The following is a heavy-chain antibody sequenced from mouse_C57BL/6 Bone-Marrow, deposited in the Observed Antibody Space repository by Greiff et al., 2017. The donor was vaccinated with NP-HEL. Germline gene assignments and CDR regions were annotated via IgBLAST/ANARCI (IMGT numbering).Heavy chain of an antibody. CDR1: GYTFTSYW. V-gene: IGHV1-74*01. Sequence: QVQLQQPGAELVKPGASVKVSCKASGYTFTSYWMLWVKQRPGQGLEWIGRLHPSDSGTNYNQKFKGKATLTVDKSSSTAYMQLSSLTSEDSAVYYCAIPITTVVAWFAYWGQGTLVTVSA. J-gene: IGHJ3*01. D-gene: IGHD1-1*01. CDR3: AIPITTVVAWFAY. CDR2: LHPSDSGT.